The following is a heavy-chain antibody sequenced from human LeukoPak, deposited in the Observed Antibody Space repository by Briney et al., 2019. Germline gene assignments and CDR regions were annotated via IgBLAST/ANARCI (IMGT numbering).Heavy chain of an antibody. CDR1: GFTFSSYD. CDR3: AKDAYYDILTGYLGYYYGMDV. Sequence: PGGSLRLSCAASGFTFSSYDMSWLRKAPGKGLEWVSAISGSGGSTYYADYVKGRFTIYRDNSKNTLYMQMNSLRAEDTAVYYCAKDAYYDILTGYLGYYYGMDVWGQGTTVTVSS. V-gene: IGHV3-23*01. J-gene: IGHJ6*02. D-gene: IGHD3-9*01. CDR2: ISGSGGST.